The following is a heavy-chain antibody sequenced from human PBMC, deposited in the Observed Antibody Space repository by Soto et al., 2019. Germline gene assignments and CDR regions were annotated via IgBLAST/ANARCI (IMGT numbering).Heavy chain of an antibody. CDR3: ASLYGSGSYFGY. J-gene: IGHJ4*02. Sequence: TSETLSLTCTVSGGSISSYYWSWIRQPPGKGLEWIGYIYYSGSTNYNPSLKSRVTISVDTSKNQFSLKLSSVTAADTAVYYCASLYGSGSYFGYWGQGTLVTVSS. D-gene: IGHD3-10*01. CDR1: GGSISSYY. CDR2: IYYSGST. V-gene: IGHV4-59*01.